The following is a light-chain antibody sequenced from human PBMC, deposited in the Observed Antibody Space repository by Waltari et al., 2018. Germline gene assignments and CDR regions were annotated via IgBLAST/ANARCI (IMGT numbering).Light chain of an antibody. CDR2: EVD. CDR3: CSYTNSGTRV. V-gene: IGLV2-14*03. Sequence: QSPLTQPASVSASPGQSITISCTGTSSDIGGYVYASWYQQHPGRAPKPIIYEVDKRPSGISSRFSGSKSGNTASLTISGLQPGDEADYYCCSYTNSGTRVFGTGTKVTVL. J-gene: IGLJ1*01. CDR1: SSDIGGYVY.